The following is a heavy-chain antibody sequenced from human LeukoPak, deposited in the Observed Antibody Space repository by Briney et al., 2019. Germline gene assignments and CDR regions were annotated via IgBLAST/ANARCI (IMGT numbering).Heavy chain of an antibody. Sequence: GASVKVSCKASGHTFTSYDINWVRQATGQGLEWMGWMNPNSGNTGYAQKFQGRVTMTRNTSISTAYMELSSLRSEDTAVYYCARAVRGVIIENYYYYYMDVWGKGTTVTVSS. CDR1: GHTFTSYD. CDR3: ARAVRGVIIENYYYYYMDV. J-gene: IGHJ6*03. D-gene: IGHD3-10*01. V-gene: IGHV1-8*01. CDR2: MNPNSGNT.